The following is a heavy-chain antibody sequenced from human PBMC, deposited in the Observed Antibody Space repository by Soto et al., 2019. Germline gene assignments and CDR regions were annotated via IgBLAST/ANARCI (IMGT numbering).Heavy chain of an antibody. D-gene: IGHD2-15*01. J-gene: IGHJ5*02. CDR1: GFSLSTSGVG. V-gene: IGHV2-5*02. Sequence: QITLKESGPTLVKPTQTLTLTCTFSGFSLSTSGVGVGWIRQPPGKALEWLALIYWDDDKRYSPSLKSRLTITEDTSKNQVVLTMTNMDPVDAATYYCAHSYSCIGDSCYSNISWLDPWGQGTLVTVSS. CDR2: IYWDDDK. CDR3: AHSYSCIGDSCYSNISWLDP.